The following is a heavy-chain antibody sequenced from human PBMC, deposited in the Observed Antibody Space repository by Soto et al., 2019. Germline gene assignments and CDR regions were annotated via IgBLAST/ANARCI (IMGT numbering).Heavy chain of an antibody. J-gene: IGHJ4*01. CDR3: ARNWFSVAGTYPSVH. V-gene: IGHV4-59*01. CDR2: ISYCGST. D-gene: IGHD6-19*01. Sequence: QVELQESGAGLVKPSETLSLTCTMSGSSISTYFCSWIRQPPRKGVEWIGSISYCGSTDYSPALNSRVTISLATCKRQRALKVNSVSGPDTVLYYCARNWFSVAGTYPSVHCGRGILVPVSS. CDR1: GSSISTYF.